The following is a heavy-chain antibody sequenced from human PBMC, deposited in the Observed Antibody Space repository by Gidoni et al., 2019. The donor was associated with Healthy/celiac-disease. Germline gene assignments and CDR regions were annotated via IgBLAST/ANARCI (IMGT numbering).Heavy chain of an antibody. CDR3: ARVRYYGSGSSNRDYYYYGMDV. D-gene: IGHD3-10*01. Sequence: QVQLVQSGAEVKKPGSSVKVSCKASGGTFSSYAISWVRQAPGQGLEWMGRIIPILGIANYAQKFQGRVTITADKSTSTAYMELSSLRSEDTAVYYCARVRYYGSGSSNRDYYYYGMDVWGQGTTVTVSS. V-gene: IGHV1-69*04. CDR1: GGTFSSYA. CDR2: IIPILGIA. J-gene: IGHJ6*02.